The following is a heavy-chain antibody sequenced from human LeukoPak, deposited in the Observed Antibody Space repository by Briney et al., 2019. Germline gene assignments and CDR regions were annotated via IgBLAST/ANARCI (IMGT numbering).Heavy chain of an antibody. CDR2: IYSGSNT. CDR1: GFTVSSNY. CDR3: ARQASSYYYGMDV. V-gene: IGHV3-53*04. J-gene: IGHJ6*02. Sequence: GGSLRLSCAASGFTVSSNYMSWVRQAPGKGLEWVSVIYSGSNTYYADSVKGRFTISRHNSKNTLYLQLNSLRAEDTAVYYCARQASSYYYGMDVWGQGTTVTVSS.